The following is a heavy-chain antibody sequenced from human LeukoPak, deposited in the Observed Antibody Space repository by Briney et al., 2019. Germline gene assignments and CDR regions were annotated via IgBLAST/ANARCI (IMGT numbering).Heavy chain of an antibody. CDR1: GGSISGYY. J-gene: IGHJ3*01. CDR3: ARRTDSGYSSSSSAFDV. V-gene: IGHV4-4*07. Sequence: SETLSLTCNVSGGSISGYYWSWIRQPTGKGLEWIGRIYTSGSTKYNPSLKSRVTMYVDTSKSQFSLKLTSVTAADTAVYYRARRTDSGYSSSSSAFDVWGQGTMVTVSS. CDR2: IYTSGST. D-gene: IGHD6-6*01.